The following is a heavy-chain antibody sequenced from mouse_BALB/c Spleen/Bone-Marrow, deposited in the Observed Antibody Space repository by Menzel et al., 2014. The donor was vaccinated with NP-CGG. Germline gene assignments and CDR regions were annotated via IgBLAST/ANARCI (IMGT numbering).Heavy chain of an antibody. Sequence: DVHLVESGGDLVKPGGSLKLSCVASGFTFSSYGMSWVRQTPDKRLEWVATISSGGSYTYYPDSVKGRFTISRGKAKNTLYLQMSSLKSEDTAMYYCGRNYYGSSYYFDYWGQGTTLTVSS. CDR1: GFTFSSYG. CDR2: ISSGGSYT. D-gene: IGHD1-1*01. V-gene: IGHV5-6*01. CDR3: GRNYYGSSYYFDY. J-gene: IGHJ2*01.